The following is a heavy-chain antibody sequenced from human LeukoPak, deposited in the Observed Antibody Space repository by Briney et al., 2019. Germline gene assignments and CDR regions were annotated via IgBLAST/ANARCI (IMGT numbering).Heavy chain of an antibody. D-gene: IGHD5-24*01. J-gene: IGHJ4*02. CDR2: INPRGGST. Sequence: ASVTVSCKASGYTFTSYYMHWVRQAPGQGLEWMGIINPRGGSTSYAKKFQGRVKMTRDTSTSTVYMELSSLRSEDTAVYYCARDRGGMATMIFDYWGQGTLVTVSS. CDR3: ARDRGGMATMIFDY. V-gene: IGHV1-46*01. CDR1: GYTFTSYY.